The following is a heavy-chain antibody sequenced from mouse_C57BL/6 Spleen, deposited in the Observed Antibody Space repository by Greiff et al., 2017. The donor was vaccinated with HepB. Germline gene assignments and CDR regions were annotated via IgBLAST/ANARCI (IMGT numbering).Heavy chain of an antibody. J-gene: IGHJ1*03. CDR2: IRSKSNNYAT. CDR1: GFSFNTYA. CDR3: VRRANDGSSHWYFDV. Sequence: DVMLVESGGGLVQPKGSLKLSCAASGFSFNTYAMNWVRQAPGKGLEWVARIRSKSNNYATYYADSVKDRFTISTDDSESMLYLQMNNLKTEDTAMYYCVRRANDGSSHWYFDVWGTGTTVTVSS. D-gene: IGHD1-1*01. V-gene: IGHV10-1*01.